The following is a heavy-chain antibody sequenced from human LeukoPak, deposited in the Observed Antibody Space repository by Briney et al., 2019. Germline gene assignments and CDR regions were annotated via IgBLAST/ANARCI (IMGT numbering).Heavy chain of an antibody. CDR2: ISDSGGNT. D-gene: IGHD6-6*01. V-gene: IGHV3-21*01. CDR1: GFTFRSYA. Sequence: GGSLRLSCAASGFTFRSYAMSWVRQAPGKGLEWVSAISDSGGNTYYADSVKGRFTISRDNAKNSLYLQMNSLRAEDTAVYYCARTWEYSSSSPPDYYYYMDVWGKGTTVTVSS. J-gene: IGHJ6*03. CDR3: ARTWEYSSSSPPDYYYYMDV.